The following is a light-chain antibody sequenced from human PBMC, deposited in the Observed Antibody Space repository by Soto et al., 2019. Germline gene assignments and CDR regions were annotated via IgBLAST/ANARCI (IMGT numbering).Light chain of an antibody. CDR2: AES. J-gene: IGKJ4*01. V-gene: IGKV1-6*02. Sequence: ALQMTQSPSSLSASVGDRVTITCRASQGIGNELGWYQHKPGKAPKLLIYAESSLQSGVPSRFSGTGSDTDFTLTCSSLHPEDCATYYCLQDYNSPLTFGGVTKVEIK. CDR1: QGIGNE. CDR3: LQDYNSPLT.